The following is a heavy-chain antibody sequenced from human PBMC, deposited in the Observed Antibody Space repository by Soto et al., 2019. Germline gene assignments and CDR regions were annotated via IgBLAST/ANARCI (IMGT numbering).Heavy chain of an antibody. CDR2: IYYSRST. D-gene: IGHD2-2*01. CDR3: ARHFGGSTSLKGYYYYYCMDV. Sequence: SVTLCRTCIASAGSISSNYWSWIRPPPGKGLEWIGYIYYSRSTNYNPSLKSRVTISVATSKNQFSLKLSSVTAADTAVYYCARHFGGSTSLKGYYYYYCMDVWGKGTTVTVSS. V-gene: IGHV4-59*08. J-gene: IGHJ6*03. CDR1: AGSISSNY.